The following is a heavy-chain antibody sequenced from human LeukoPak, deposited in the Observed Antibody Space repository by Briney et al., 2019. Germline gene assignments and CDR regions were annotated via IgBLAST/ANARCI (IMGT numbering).Heavy chain of an antibody. Sequence: SQTLSLTCTVSGGSISSGDYYWSWIRQPPGKGLEWIGYIYYSGSTYYNPSLQSRVTISVDTSKNQFSLKLSSVTAADTAVYYCARHGRGVTLYYFDYWGQGTLVTVSS. D-gene: IGHD3-10*01. J-gene: IGHJ4*02. V-gene: IGHV4-30-4*08. CDR2: IYYSGST. CDR3: ARHGRGVTLYYFDY. CDR1: GGSISSGDYY.